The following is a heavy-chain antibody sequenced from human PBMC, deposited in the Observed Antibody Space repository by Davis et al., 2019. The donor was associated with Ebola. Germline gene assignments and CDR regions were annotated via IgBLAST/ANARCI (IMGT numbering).Heavy chain of an antibody. V-gene: IGHV3-7*01. CDR1: GGSFSGYY. CDR3: ARCTVAAAGDD. Sequence: PSETLSLTCAVYGGSFSGYYWSWIRQPPGKGLEWVANIKPDGTEKDYVDSVKGRFTISRDNTKDSLYLQMNSLRGEDTAVYYCARCTVAAAGDDWGQGTLVTVSS. CDR2: IKPDGTEK. D-gene: IGHD6-13*01. J-gene: IGHJ4*02.